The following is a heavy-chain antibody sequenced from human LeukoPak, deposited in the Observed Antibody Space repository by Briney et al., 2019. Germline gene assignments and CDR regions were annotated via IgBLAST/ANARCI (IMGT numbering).Heavy chain of an antibody. D-gene: IGHD3-22*01. CDR1: GFTFSSYA. J-gene: IGHJ4*02. V-gene: IGHV3-30*07. CDR3: ARDPVGSSGYSDY. CDR2: ISYDGSNK. Sequence: GGSLRLSCAASGFTFSSYAMHWVRQAPGKGLEWVAVISYDGSNKYYADSVKGRFTISRDNSKNTLYLQMNSLRAEDTAVYYCARDPVGSSGYSDYWGQGTLVTVSS.